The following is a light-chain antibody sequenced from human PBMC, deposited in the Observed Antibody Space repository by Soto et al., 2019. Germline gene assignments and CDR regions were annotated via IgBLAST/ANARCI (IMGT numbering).Light chain of an antibody. J-gene: IGKJ5*01. Sequence: EIVLTQSPATLSLSPGERATLSCRASQSVSSYLAWYQQKPGQAPRLLIYDASNRATGIPARFSVSGSGTDFSLTISSLELEDFLVYFCQQRSNWPEVTFGQGIRLEI. V-gene: IGKV3-11*01. CDR1: QSVSSY. CDR3: QQRSNWPEVT. CDR2: DAS.